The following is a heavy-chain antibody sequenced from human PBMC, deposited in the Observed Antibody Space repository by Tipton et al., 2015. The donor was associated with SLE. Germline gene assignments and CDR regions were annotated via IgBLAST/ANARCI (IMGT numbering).Heavy chain of an antibody. CDR2: IYYSGST. D-gene: IGHD1-26*01. CDR3: ARDGRPYDAFDI. Sequence: TLSHTCTVYGGSISSHYWSWIRQPPGKGLEWIGYIYYSGSTNYNPSLKSRVTISVDTSKNQFSLKLSSVTAADTAVFYCARDGRPYDAFDIWGQGTMVTVSS. CDR1: GGSISSHY. V-gene: IGHV4-59*11. J-gene: IGHJ3*02.